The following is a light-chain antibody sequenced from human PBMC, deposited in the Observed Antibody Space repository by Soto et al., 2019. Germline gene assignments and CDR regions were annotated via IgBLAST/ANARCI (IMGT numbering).Light chain of an antibody. Sequence: QSALTQPPSVSAAPGQKVTISCSGSNSNIGNNYISWFQQLPGTAPKLLIYDNNKRPSGIPDRFSASKSGTSATLGITGLQTGDEADYYCGTWDTSLTARVFGTGTEVTDL. CDR1: NSNIGNNY. CDR3: GTWDTSLTARV. J-gene: IGLJ1*01. CDR2: DNN. V-gene: IGLV1-51*01.